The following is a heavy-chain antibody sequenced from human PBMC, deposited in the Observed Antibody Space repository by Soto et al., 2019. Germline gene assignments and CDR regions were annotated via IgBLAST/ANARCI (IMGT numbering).Heavy chain of an antibody. CDR1: GGTLSDHG. V-gene: IGHV1-69*06. D-gene: IGHD3-10*01. CDR2: TIPVFNTA. CDR3: SRGVYGAGNYYTGPSAFDI. J-gene: IGHJ3*02. Sequence: QVQLEQSGAEVKKPGSSVKVSCKASGGTLSDHGVAWLRQAPGQGLEWMGGTIPVFNTAKYAQKFQGRVPVTADKFTNMAYMELSSLRSEYTAFYFCSRGVYGAGNYYTGPSAFDIWGQGTMVIVSS.